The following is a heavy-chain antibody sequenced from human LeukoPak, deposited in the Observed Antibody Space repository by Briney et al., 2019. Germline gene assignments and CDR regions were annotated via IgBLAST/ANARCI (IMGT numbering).Heavy chain of an antibody. J-gene: IGHJ5*02. CDR1: GYSFTSYR. CDR2: INPSGSST. Sequence: ASVKVSCKASGYSFTSYRMHWVRQAPGQGLEWMGLINPSGSSTTYAQKFQGRVTMTRDMFTSTDYMELTSLTSDDTAVYYCARDNSVGETAWWFDPWGQGTLVTISS. V-gene: IGHV1-46*01. CDR3: ARDNSVGETAWWFDP. D-gene: IGHD1-26*01.